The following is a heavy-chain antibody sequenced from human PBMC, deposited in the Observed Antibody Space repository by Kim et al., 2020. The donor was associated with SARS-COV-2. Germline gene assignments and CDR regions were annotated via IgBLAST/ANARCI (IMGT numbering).Heavy chain of an antibody. D-gene: IGHD1-1*01. CDR3: ARGQSTWNP. CDR1: GGSIGTSY. J-gene: IGHJ5*02. Sequence: SETLSLTCTVSGGSIGTSYCSWMRQPPGKGLEWIGYINYSGNTNYKSSLRGRVTISLDTSKNQFSLKLTSVTTADTATYYCARGQSTWNPWGQGNLVTVS. CDR2: INYSGNT. V-gene: IGHV4-59*12.